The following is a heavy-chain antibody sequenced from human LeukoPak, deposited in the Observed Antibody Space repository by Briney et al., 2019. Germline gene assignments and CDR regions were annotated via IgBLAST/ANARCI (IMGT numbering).Heavy chain of an antibody. J-gene: IGHJ6*03. Sequence: PGGSLRLSCAASGFTFSSYAMSWVRQAPGKGPEWVAFIRSDGNKKYYADSVKGRFTISRDNSRNTLYLQMNSLRSEDTAVYYCATHSPEWRYSGYYNYYYIDVWGKGTTVTVSS. CDR2: IRSDGNKK. V-gene: IGHV3-30*02. D-gene: IGHD5-12*01. CDR1: GFTFSSYA. CDR3: ATHSPEWRYSGYYNYYYIDV.